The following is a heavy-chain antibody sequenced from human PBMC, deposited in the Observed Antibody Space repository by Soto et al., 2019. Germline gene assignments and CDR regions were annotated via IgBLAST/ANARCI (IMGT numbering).Heavy chain of an antibody. V-gene: IGHV3-11*01. CDR3: ARGRSYYYYMDV. Sequence: QVQLVESGGGLVKPGGSLRLSCAASGLTFSDYYMNWIRQAPGKGLEWVSYISSSGSAIYYADSVKGRFTISRDNAKNSLYLEMNSVRDEDTAVYYCARGRSYYYYMDVWGEGTTVTVSS. J-gene: IGHJ6*03. CDR2: ISSSGSAI. CDR1: GLTFSDYY.